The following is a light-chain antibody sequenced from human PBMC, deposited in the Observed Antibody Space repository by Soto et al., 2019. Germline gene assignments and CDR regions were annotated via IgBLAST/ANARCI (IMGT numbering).Light chain of an antibody. CDR2: GAA. V-gene: IGKV3-20*01. Sequence: EIVLTQSPGTLSLSPGERATLSCRASQSFSSSYLAWYQQKAGQAPRLLIYGAASRDTGIPDRFSGSGSGTDFTLTISRLEPEDFAVYYCQQHGSSPPYTFGQGTKLEIK. CDR3: QQHGSSPPYT. CDR1: QSFSSSY. J-gene: IGKJ2*01.